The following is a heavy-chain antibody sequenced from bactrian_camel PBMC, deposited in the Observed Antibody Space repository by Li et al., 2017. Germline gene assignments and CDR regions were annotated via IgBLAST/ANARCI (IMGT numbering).Heavy chain of an antibody. Sequence: HVQLVESGGGSVQAGGSLTLSCAASGYIISRICIGWFRQAPGRDREGVALIASDRTTTYADSVKGRFTISKDNAKNTLSLQMNSLKPEDTAMYYCAARFGGWCYWAADFSYWGQGTQVTV. D-gene: IGHD1*01. CDR2: IASDRTT. CDR1: GYIISRIC. CDR3: AARFGGWCYWAADFSY. J-gene: IGHJ6*01. V-gene: IGHV3S53*01.